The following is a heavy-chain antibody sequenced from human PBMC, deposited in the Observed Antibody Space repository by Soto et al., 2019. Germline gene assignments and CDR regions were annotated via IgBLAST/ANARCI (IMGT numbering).Heavy chain of an antibody. V-gene: IGHV4-34*01. CDR1: GGSFSGYY. CDR2: INHSGST. Sequence: QVQLQQWGAGLLKPSETLSLTCAVYGGSFSGYYWSWIRQPPGKGLEWIGEINHSGSTNYNPSLKSRVTISVDTSKNQFSLKLSSVTAADTAVYYCARGLFQGISTSWYYFDYWGQGTLVTVSS. D-gene: IGHD2-2*01. J-gene: IGHJ4*02. CDR3: ARGLFQGISTSWYYFDY.